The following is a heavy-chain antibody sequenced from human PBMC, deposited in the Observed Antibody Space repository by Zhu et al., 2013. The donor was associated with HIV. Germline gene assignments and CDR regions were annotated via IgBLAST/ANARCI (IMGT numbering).Heavy chain of an antibody. CDR1: GGTFSSYA. Sequence: QVQLVQSGAEVKKPGSSVKVSCKASGGTFSSYAISWVRQAPGQGLEWMGGIIPIFGTANYAQKFQGRVTITADKSTSTAYMELSSLRSEDTAVYYCARDVVVVAAVPSYYYYGMDVWGQGTTVTVSS. J-gene: IGHJ6*02. D-gene: IGHD2-15*01. V-gene: IGHV1-69*06. CDR3: ARDVVVVAAVPSYYYYGMDV. CDR2: IIPIFGTA.